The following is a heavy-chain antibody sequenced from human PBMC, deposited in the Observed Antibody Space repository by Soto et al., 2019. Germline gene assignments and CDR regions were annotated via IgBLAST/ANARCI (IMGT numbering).Heavy chain of an antibody. Sequence: GGSLRLSCAASGFNFNNFGMNWFRQTPGKGLGWVSSIRTSSSYIYYADSVKGRFTISRDNAKKSLYLEMSSLRVEDTAVYYCARDWAPFCGGDCGLVDVWGQGTSVTVSS. CDR3: ARDWAPFCGGDCGLVDV. J-gene: IGHJ6*02. CDR1: GFNFNNFG. D-gene: IGHD2-21*02. V-gene: IGHV3-21*01. CDR2: IRTSSSYI.